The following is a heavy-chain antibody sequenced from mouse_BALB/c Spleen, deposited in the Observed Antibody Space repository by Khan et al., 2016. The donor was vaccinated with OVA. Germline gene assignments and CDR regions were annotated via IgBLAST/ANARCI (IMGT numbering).Heavy chain of an antibody. CDR2: ISYGGST. Sequence: EVQLVESGPGLVKPSQSLSLTCTVTGFSITSGYGWNWIRQFPGNKLEWMGYISYGGSTNNNPSLKSRIFITRDTSKNQFFLQLNSVTTEDTATYYCARTARIKYWGQGTTLTVSS. V-gene: IGHV3-2*02. J-gene: IGHJ2*01. CDR3: ARTARIKY. D-gene: IGHD1-2*01. CDR1: GFSITSGYG.